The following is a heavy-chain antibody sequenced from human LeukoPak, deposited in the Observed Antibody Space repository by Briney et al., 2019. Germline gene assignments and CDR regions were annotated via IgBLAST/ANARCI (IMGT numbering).Heavy chain of an antibody. CDR3: AAGRRLGELFFDY. J-gene: IGHJ4*02. D-gene: IGHD3-10*01. V-gene: IGHV1-69*01. Sequence: GASVKVSCKASEGTFGAYSIDWVRQAPGQGLDWVGGINPIFNILYYAQNLQGRVTITADESTNTAYLELDSLKHDDTAVYYCAAGRRLGELFFDYWGPGTLVTVSS. CDR2: INPIFNIL. CDR1: EGTFGAYS.